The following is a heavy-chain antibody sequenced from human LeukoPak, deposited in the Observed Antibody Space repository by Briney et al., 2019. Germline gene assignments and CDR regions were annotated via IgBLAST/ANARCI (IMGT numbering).Heavy chain of an antibody. D-gene: IGHD6-19*01. CDR1: GGSISSYY. CDR2: VDYSGST. Sequence: SETLSLTCNVSGGSISSYYWTWIRQPPGKGLEWLGYVDYSGSTNYNPSLKSRVTILVDTSKNQFSLKLTSVTAADTAMYYCARRGGSGRAFDYWGQGILVTVSS. CDR3: ARRGGSGRAFDY. V-gene: IGHV4-59*08. J-gene: IGHJ4*02.